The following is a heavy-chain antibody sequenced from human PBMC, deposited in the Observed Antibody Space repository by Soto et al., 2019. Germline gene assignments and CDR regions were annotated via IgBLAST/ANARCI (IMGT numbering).Heavy chain of an antibody. CDR1: GYTFTSYG. D-gene: IGHD3-10*01. V-gene: IGHV1-18*04. CDR3: ARDRVPGNAFDI. CDR2: ISAYNGNT. J-gene: IGHJ3*02. Sequence: ASVKVSCKASGYTFTSYGISWVRQATGQGLEWMGWISAYNGNTNYAQKLQGRVTMTTDTSTSTAYMELRSLRADDTAVYYCARDRVPGNAFDIWGQGTMVTVSS.